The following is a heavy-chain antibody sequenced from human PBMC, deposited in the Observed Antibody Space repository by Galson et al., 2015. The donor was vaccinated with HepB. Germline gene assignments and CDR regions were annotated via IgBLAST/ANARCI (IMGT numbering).Heavy chain of an antibody. CDR3: AKGYDLFDS. V-gene: IGHV3-23*01. CDR1: GFGFDTHA. D-gene: IGHD3/OR15-3a*01. Sequence: SLRLSCAASGFGFDTHAMSWVRQAPGKGLEWISGISGNGDSTFYGDSVKGRFTVSRDNSKNILFLQMNSLRAKDTGLYFCAKGYDLFDSGGHGILVTVSS. J-gene: IGHJ5*01. CDR2: ISGNGDST.